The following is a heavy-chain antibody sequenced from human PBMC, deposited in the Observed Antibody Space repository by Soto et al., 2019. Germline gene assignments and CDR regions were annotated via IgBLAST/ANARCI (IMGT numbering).Heavy chain of an antibody. CDR1: GGSISSSDYY. Sequence: PSETLSLTCTVSGGSISSSDYYWGWIRQPPGKGLEWIGSIYYSGSTYYNPSLKGRVTISVDTSKNQFSLKLSSVTAADTAVYYCARLRGGSSTWGQATLVTVSS. CDR2: IYYSGST. J-gene: IGHJ5*02. D-gene: IGHD3-16*01. V-gene: IGHV4-39*01. CDR3: ARLRGGSST.